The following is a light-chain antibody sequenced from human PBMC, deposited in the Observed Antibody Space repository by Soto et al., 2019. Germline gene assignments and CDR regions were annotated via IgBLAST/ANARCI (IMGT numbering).Light chain of an antibody. CDR1: QSINTY. CDR2: GTS. CDR3: QQSFSTLLIT. J-gene: IGKJ5*01. V-gene: IGKV1-39*01. Sequence: DIQMTQSPSFLSASVGDRVTISCRASQSINTYLNWYQHKPGKAPKLQIYGTSDLQSGVPSRFSGGGSGTDFTLTISSLQPEDFATYYCQQSFSTLLITFGQGTRLEFK.